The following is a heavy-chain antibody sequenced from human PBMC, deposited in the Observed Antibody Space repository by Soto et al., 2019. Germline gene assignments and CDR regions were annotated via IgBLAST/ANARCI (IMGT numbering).Heavy chain of an antibody. V-gene: IGHV1-3*01. CDR1: GYTFTGYA. CDR2: INAGNGDT. D-gene: IGHD2-15*01. Sequence: ASVKVSCKASGYTFTGYAIHWVRQAPGQRLEWVGWINAGNGDTKYSQKFQGRVTITRDTSASTAYMELSSLTSEDTAVYYCARGYCSGGTCYYWDYWGQGTLVTVSS. CDR3: ARGYCSGGTCYYWDY. J-gene: IGHJ4*02.